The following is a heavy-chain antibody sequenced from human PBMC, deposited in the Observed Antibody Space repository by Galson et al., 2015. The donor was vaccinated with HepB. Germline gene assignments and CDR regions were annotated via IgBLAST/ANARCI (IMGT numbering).Heavy chain of an antibody. CDR1: GYTFTGYY. D-gene: IGHD2-2*02. CDR2: INPNSGGT. Sequence: SVKVSCKASGYTFTGYYMHWVRQAPGQGLEWMGWINPNSGGTNYAQKFQGRVTMTRDTSISTAYMELSRLRSDDTAVYYCARGLGYCSSTSCYMARFDYWGQGTLVTVSS. J-gene: IGHJ4*02. V-gene: IGHV1-2*02. CDR3: ARGLGYCSSTSCYMARFDY.